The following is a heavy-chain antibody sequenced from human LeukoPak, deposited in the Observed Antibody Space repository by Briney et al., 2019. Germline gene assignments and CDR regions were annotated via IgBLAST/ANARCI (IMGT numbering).Heavy chain of an antibody. J-gene: IGHJ5*02. CDR1: GGTFSSYA. CDR2: IIPIFGTA. V-gene: IGHV1-69*13. D-gene: IGHD3-10*01. CDR3: ARDRYHNDVLLWFGESANWFDP. Sequence: SVKVSCKASGGTFSSYAISWVRQAPGQGLEWMGGIIPIFGTANYAQKFQGRVTITADESTSTAYMELSSLRSDDTAVYYCARDRYHNDVLLWFGESANWFDPWGQGTLVTVSS.